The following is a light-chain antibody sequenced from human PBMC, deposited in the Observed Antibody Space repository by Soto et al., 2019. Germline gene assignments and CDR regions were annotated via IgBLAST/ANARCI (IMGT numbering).Light chain of an antibody. Sequence: EIVLTQSPGTLSLSPGERATLSCRASQSVSNSYLAWYQQKPGRAPRLLIYGASIRATDITDRFSGSWSGTDFPLTISRLEPVDVAVYYCQQDCSSPTTFGQGTKVEIK. J-gene: IGKJ1*01. CDR1: QSVSNSY. CDR3: QQDCSSPTT. CDR2: GAS. V-gene: IGKV3-20*01.